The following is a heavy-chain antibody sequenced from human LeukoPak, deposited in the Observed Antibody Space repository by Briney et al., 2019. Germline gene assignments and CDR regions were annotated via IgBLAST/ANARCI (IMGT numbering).Heavy chain of an antibody. CDR3: ARGREGDGTY. J-gene: IGHJ4*02. CDR1: GGTFSSYA. V-gene: IGHV1-8*02. Sequence: ASVKVSCKASGGTFSSYAISWVRQAPGQGLKWMGWMNPNSGNTCYAQKFQGRVTMTRNNSISTAYMELSSLRSEDTAVYYCARGREGDGTYWGQGTLVTVSS. D-gene: IGHD5-24*01. CDR2: MNPNSGNT.